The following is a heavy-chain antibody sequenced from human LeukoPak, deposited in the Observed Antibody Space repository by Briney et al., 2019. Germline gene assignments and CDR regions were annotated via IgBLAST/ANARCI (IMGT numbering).Heavy chain of an antibody. Sequence: SGGSLRLSCAASGFTFSSYAMSWVRQAPGKGLEWVSAISGSGGSTYYADSVKGRFTISRDNSKNTLYLQMNSLRAEDTAVYYCAKDPSYYYDNSGYYSFDYWGQGTLVTVSS. CDR1: GFTFSSYA. CDR3: AKDPSYYYDNSGYYSFDY. J-gene: IGHJ4*02. V-gene: IGHV3-23*01. CDR2: ISGSGGST. D-gene: IGHD3-22*01.